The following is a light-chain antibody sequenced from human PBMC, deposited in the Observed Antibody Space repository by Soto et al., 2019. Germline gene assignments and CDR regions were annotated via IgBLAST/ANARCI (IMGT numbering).Light chain of an antibody. J-gene: IGKJ1*01. CDR1: QSVTNRY. V-gene: IGKV3D-20*02. CDR3: QQRSNWPPWT. Sequence: EIVLMQSPGTLSLSPGERATLSCRASQSVTNRYLAWYRQKPGQAPRLLIFGASIRDTGIPDRFSGSGSGTDFTLTISSLEPEDFAVYYCQQRSNWPPWTFGQGTKVDIK. CDR2: GAS.